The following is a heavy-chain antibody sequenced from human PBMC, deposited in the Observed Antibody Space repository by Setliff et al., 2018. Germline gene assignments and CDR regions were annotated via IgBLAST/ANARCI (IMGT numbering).Heavy chain of an antibody. D-gene: IGHD3-10*01. CDR1: GGSLSTHY. CDR3: ARDRATMVRGVISYFYYYMDV. Sequence: LSLPCTVSGGSLSTHYWSWIRQHPGKGLEWIGYIFYSGNTNYNPSLKSRVAISVDSSKNQFFLKLSSVTAADTAVYYSARDRATMVRGVISYFYYYMDVWGGGTTVTVSS. CDR2: IFYSGNT. J-gene: IGHJ6*03. V-gene: IGHV4-59*11.